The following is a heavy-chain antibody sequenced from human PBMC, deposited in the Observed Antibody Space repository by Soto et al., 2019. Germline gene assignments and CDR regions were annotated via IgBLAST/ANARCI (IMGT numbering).Heavy chain of an antibody. CDR3: ARFYYYGMDV. Sequence: SETLSLTCSVSGDSISRYSWTWIRQPAGKGLEWIGYIYYSGSTNYNPSLKSRVTISVDTSKNQFSLKLSSVTAADTAVYYCARFYYYGMDVWGQGTTVTVSS. CDR2: IYYSGST. CDR1: GDSISRYS. J-gene: IGHJ6*02. V-gene: IGHV4-59*01.